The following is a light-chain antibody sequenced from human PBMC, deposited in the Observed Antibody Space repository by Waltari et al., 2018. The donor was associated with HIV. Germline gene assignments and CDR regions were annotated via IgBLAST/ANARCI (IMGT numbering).Light chain of an antibody. Sequence: NFMLTQPHSVSESPGKPVTLSCTRSSGSIASNYVQWYKQRPGSAPTPVIYEDNQRPSGVPDRFSGSIDSSSNSASLTISGLKTEDEADYYCQSYDSSNPWVFGGGTKLTVL. CDR1: SGSIASNY. V-gene: IGLV6-57*04. J-gene: IGLJ3*02. CDR3: QSYDSSNPWV. CDR2: EDN.